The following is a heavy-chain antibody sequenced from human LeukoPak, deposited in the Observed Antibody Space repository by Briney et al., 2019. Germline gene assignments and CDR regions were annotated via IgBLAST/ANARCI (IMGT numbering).Heavy chain of an antibody. CDR2: ITPIFRTP. CDR1: GGTFSSTT. D-gene: IGHD5-24*01. CDR3: ARAQGYNFPD. V-gene: IGHV1-69*13. J-gene: IGHJ1*01. Sequence: ASVKVSCKASGGTFSSTTINWVRQAPGQGLEWMGGITPIFRTPNYAQKFQGRVTITADESTSTAYMELSSLRSEDTAVYYCARAQGYNFPDWGQGTLVTVSS.